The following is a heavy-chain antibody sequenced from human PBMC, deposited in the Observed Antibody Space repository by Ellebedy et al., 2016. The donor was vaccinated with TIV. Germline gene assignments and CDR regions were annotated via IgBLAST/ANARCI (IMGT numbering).Heavy chain of an antibody. CDR3: TRDCSSSACHAYYYYYGMDV. CDR1: GYTFTSYA. D-gene: IGHD2-2*01. J-gene: IGHJ6*02. CDR2: TSTYSGDK. V-gene: IGHV1-18*01. Sequence: AASVKVSCKTSGYTFTSYAISWVRQAPGQGLEWMAWTSTYSGDKRFAQKFQDRVTLTTDRSTSTVYMELRSLRSDDSAMYYCTRDCSSSACHAYYYYYGMDVWGQGTSVTVS.